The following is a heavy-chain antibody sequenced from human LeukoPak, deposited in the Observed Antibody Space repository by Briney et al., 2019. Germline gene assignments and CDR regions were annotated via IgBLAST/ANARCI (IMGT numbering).Heavy chain of an antibody. CDR2: ISYDGSDK. CDR1: GFTFSNYA. V-gene: IGHV3-30*04. CDR3: KEVDY. J-gene: IGHJ4*02. Sequence: GGSLRLSCAASGFTFSNYAMHWVHQAPGKGLERVAAISYDGSDKYYADSVKGRFTISRDNSKNTLYLQMNSLRVEDTAVYYCKEVDYWGQGTLVTVSS.